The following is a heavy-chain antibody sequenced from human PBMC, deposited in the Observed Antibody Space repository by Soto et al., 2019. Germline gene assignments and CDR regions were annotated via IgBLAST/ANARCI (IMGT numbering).Heavy chain of an antibody. CDR3: ARVEDDFFSNDMDV. V-gene: IGHV4-59*01. D-gene: IGHD3-3*01. Sequence: AETLSLNCTVSGGSITSSYWSWIRRPPGKGLEWIAYIYDTGISGYTPSTSYNPSLKSRVTMSVDTSKSQFSLKLTSVTAADTAVYYCARVEDDFFSNDMDVCGLGNTVTVS. J-gene: IGHJ6*02. CDR1: GGSITSSY. CDR2: IYDTGISGYTPST.